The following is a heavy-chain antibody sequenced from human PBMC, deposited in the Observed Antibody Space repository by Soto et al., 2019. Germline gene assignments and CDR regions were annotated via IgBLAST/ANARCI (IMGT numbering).Heavy chain of an antibody. CDR3: ARDVGEAFLPYSGYQDHYYYYGMDV. Sequence: PSETLSLTCTVSGGSISSYYWSWIRQPPGKGLEWIGYIYYSGSTNYNPSLKSRVTISVDTSKNQFSLKLSSVTAADTAVYYCARDVGEAFLPYSGYQDHYYYYGMDVWGQGTTVTVSS. CDR1: GGSISSYY. V-gene: IGHV4-59*01. J-gene: IGHJ6*02. CDR2: IYYSGST. D-gene: IGHD5-12*01.